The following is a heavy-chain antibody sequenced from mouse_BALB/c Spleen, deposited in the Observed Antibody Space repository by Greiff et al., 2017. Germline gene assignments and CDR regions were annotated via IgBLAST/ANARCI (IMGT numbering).Heavy chain of an antibody. CDR2: ILPGSGST. CDR1: GYTFSSYW. CDR3: ARRRYGNYAWFAY. J-gene: IGHJ3*01. V-gene: IGHV1-9*01. Sequence: VQLQQSGAELMKPGASVKISCKATGYTFSSYWIEWVKQRPGHGLEWIGEILPGSGSTNYNEKFKGKATFTADTSSNTAYMQLSSLTSEDSAVYYCARRRYGNYAWFAYWGQGTLVTVSA. D-gene: IGHD2-10*02.